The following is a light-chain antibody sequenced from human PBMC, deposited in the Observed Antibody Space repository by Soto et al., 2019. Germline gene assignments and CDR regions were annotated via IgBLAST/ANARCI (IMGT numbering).Light chain of an antibody. J-gene: IGKJ4*01. Sequence: AIQMTQSPASLSESVGDRATITCRASQGISNDLGWYQQKPGKAPKLLIYDASSLQNDIPSRFSGSGSGTDFTLTITSLQSEDFATYYCLQNYVWPLSFGGGTRVEIK. CDR3: LQNYVWPLS. CDR1: QGISND. V-gene: IGKV1-6*02. CDR2: DAS.